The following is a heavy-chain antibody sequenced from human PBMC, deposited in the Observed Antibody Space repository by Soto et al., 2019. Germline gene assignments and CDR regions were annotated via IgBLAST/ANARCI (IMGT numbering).Heavy chain of an antibody. V-gene: IGHV3-23*01. Sequence: EVQMLESGGGLVQPGGSLRLSCVASGFTFGRFGMSWVRQAAGKGLEWVSGISNSGSGTYYADSVKGRFTISRDNAKNTLYLQMSSLRGEDTDLYYCSSSSPASDYWGQGTLVTVSS. D-gene: IGHD3-10*01. J-gene: IGHJ4*02. CDR2: ISNSGSGT. CDR1: GFTFGRFG. CDR3: SSSSPASDY.